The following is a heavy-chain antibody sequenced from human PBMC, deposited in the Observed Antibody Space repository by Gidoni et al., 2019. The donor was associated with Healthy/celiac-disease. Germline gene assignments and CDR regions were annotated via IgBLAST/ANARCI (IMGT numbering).Heavy chain of an antibody. V-gene: IGHV1-69*06. CDR3: ARGYDFWSGSHNWFDP. Sequence: QVQLVQSGAEVKKPGSSVKVSCKASGGPFSSYAISWVRQAPGQGLEWMGGIIPIFGTANYAQKFQGRVTITADKSTSTAYMELSSLRSEDTAVYYCARGYDFWSGSHNWFDPWGQGTLVTVSS. J-gene: IGHJ5*02. D-gene: IGHD3-3*01. CDR1: GGPFSSYA. CDR2: IIPIFGTA.